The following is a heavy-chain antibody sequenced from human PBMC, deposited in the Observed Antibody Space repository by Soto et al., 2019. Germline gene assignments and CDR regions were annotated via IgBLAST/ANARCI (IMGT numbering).Heavy chain of an antibody. CDR2: IKSKTDGGTT. CDR1: GFTFSNAW. Sequence: PGGSLRLSCAASGFTFSNAWMNWVRQAPGKGLEWVGRIKSKTDGGTTDYAAPVKGRFTISRDDSKNTLYLQMNSLKTEDTAVYYCTTALEWLQYYYYYYGMDVWGQGTTVTVSS. V-gene: IGHV3-15*07. D-gene: IGHD3-3*01. CDR3: TTALEWLQYYYYYYGMDV. J-gene: IGHJ6*02.